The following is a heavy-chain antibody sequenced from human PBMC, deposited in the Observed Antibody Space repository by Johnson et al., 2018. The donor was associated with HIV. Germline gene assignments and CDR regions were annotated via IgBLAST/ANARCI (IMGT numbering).Heavy chain of an antibody. CDR3: ARGIRYCSGGNCYSDAFDI. J-gene: IGHJ3*02. D-gene: IGHD2-15*01. CDR2: ISWNSGST. V-gene: IGHV3-20*04. CDR1: GFTFSSYA. Sequence: VQLVESGGGLIQPGGSLRLSCAASGFTFSSYAMHWVRQAPGKGLEWVSGISWNSGSTGYSDSVQGRFTLSRDNAKNSLYLQMNSLRGEDTALYYCARGIRYCSGGNCYSDAFDIWGQGTMVTVSS.